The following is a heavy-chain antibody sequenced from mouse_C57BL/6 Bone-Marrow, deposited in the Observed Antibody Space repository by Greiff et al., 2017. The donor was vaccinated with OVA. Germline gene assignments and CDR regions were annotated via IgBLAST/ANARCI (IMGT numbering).Heavy chain of an antibody. J-gene: IGHJ3*01. CDR3: ARVGFGLLLPAWFAY. CDR1: GFTFSSYA. Sequence: EVKLMESGGGLVKPGGSLKLSCAASGFTFSSYAMSWVRQTPEKRLEWVATISDGGSYTYYPDTVKGRFTISRDNAKNNLYLQMSHLKSEDTAMYYCARVGFGLLLPAWFAYWGQGTLVTVAA. CDR2: ISDGGSYT. D-gene: IGHD1-1*01. V-gene: IGHV5-4*03.